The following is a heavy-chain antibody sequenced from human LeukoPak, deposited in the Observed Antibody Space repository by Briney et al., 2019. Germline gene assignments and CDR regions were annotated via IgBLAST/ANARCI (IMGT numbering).Heavy chain of an antibody. Sequence: ASVKVSCKASGYTFTDYYMHWVRQAPGQGLEWMGWINPNSGGTNYAQKFQGWVTMTRDTSISTAYMELNRLRSDDTAVYYCARDQASAAVGTVYYYHGMDVWGQGTTITVSS. J-gene: IGHJ6*02. D-gene: IGHD6-13*01. CDR1: GYTFTDYY. CDR2: INPNSGGT. V-gene: IGHV1-2*04. CDR3: ARDQASAAVGTVYYYHGMDV.